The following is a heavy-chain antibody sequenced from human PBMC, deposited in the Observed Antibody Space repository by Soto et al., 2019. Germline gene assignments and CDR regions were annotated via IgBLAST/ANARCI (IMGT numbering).Heavy chain of an antibody. D-gene: IGHD3-22*01. CDR1: GFSFSTFG. CDR3: ARHRYYYDASKLVDY. CDR2: IWYDGDNK. Sequence: GSLRLSCAASGFSFSTFGMHWVRQAPGKGLEWVALIWYDGDNKYYADSVKGRFTISRDNSKNTLYLQMTSLRAEDTAVYYCARHRYYYDASKLVDYWGQGTLVTVSS. V-gene: IGHV3-33*01. J-gene: IGHJ4*02.